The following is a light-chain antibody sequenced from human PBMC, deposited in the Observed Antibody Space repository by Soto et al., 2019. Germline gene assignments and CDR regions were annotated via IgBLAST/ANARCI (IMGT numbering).Light chain of an antibody. CDR2: EVS. J-gene: IGLJ1*01. CDR3: TSFTSVTRYV. CDR1: SSDVGGYKY. Sequence: QSALTQPASVSGSPGQSITISCTGTSSDVGGYKYVSWYQHHPGRAPKLIIFEVSNRPSGVSDRFSGSKSGNTASLTISGLQAEDEADYYCTSFTSVTRYVFGTGTKLTVL. V-gene: IGLV2-14*01.